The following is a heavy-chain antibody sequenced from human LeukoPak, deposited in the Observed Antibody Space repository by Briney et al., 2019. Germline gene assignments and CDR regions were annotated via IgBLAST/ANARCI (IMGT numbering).Heavy chain of an antibody. V-gene: IGHV3-48*02. CDR3: ARDYGYSSSFDY. Sequence: GGSLRLSCAVFGFTFRSYSMNWVRQAPGKGLEWVSYISGGSSTIHYADSVKGRFTISRDNAKNSLYLQMNSLRDEDTAVYYCARDYGYSSSFDYWGLGTLVTVSS. D-gene: IGHD6-13*01. CDR1: GFTFRSYS. J-gene: IGHJ4*02. CDR2: ISGGSSTI.